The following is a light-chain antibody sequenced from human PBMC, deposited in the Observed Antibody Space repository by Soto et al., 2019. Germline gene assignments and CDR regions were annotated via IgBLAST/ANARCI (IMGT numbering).Light chain of an antibody. Sequence: EIVLTQSPGTLSLPPGERATLSCRASQSVGSGYLAWYQQKPGQAPRLLIYGASSRATGIPDRFSGSGSGTDFTLTISRLEPEDFAVYYCQQYGNSPKTFGQGTKVDIK. J-gene: IGKJ1*01. CDR2: GAS. CDR1: QSVGSGY. V-gene: IGKV3-20*01. CDR3: QQYGNSPKT.